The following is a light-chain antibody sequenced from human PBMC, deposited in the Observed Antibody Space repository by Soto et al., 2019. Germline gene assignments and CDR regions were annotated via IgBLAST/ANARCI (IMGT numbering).Light chain of an antibody. V-gene: IGKV3-15*01. J-gene: IGKJ1*01. CDR2: GAS. Sequence: IVMTHSPATLSVSPWEIATISCLASQSVSSNLAWYQQKPGQAPRLLIHGASTRATGFPARFSGSGSGTDFTLTISSLQSEDSAVYYCQQYDNWPWKCGQGTKGDIK. CDR3: QQYDNWPWK. CDR1: QSVSSN.